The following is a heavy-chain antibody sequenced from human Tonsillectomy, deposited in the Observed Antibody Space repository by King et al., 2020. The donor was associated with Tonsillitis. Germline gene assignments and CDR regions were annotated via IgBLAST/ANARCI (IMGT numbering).Heavy chain of an antibody. Sequence: QLVQSGAEVKKPGSSVKVSCKASGGTFSSYSISWVRQAPGQGLEWMGGINPIFRTAKYAQKLQDRLTITADESTGTAYMDLTSLRSEDTAIYYCASGHIGSTTIRFTFDYWGQGTLVAVSS. V-gene: IGHV1-69*01. D-gene: IGHD5/OR15-5a*01. J-gene: IGHJ4*02. CDR2: INPIFRTA. CDR1: GGTFSSYS. CDR3: ASGHIGSTTIRFTFDY.